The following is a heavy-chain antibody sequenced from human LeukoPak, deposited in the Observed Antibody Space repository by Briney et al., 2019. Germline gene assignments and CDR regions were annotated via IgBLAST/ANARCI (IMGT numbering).Heavy chain of an antibody. Sequence: ASVKVSCKASGYTFTGYYMHWVRQAPGQGLEWMGRIIPILGIANYAQKFQGRVTITADKSTSTAYMELSSLRSEDTAVYYCARVPTPYCSSTSCYYFDYWGQGTLVTVSS. CDR3: ARVPTPYCSSTSCYYFDY. J-gene: IGHJ4*02. V-gene: IGHV1-69*04. CDR2: IIPILGIA. D-gene: IGHD2-2*01. CDR1: GYTFTGYY.